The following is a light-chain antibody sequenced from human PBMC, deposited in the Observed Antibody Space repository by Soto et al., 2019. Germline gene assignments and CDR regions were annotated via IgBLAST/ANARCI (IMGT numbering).Light chain of an antibody. Sequence: EIVMTQSPATLSVSPGERATLSCRASQSVSSNLAWYQQKPGQAPRLLIYGASTRATGIPARFSGSGSGTDFTLTISSLQSEDFPVYYCQQYNNWPPFTFGPGTKVDIK. J-gene: IGKJ3*01. CDR3: QQYNNWPPFT. CDR2: GAS. V-gene: IGKV3-15*01. CDR1: QSVSSN.